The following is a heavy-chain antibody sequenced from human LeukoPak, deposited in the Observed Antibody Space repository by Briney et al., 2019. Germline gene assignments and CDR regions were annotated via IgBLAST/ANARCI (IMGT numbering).Heavy chain of an antibody. J-gene: IGHJ4*02. V-gene: IGHV3-7*01. CDR3: ARLGEKADFDY. Sequence: GGSLRLSCAASGFTFSSYSMNWVRQAPGKGLEWVANIKQDGSESYSVDSVKDRFTFSRDNAKNSLYLQINSLRAEDTAVYYCARLGEKADFDYWGQGTLVTVSS. CDR1: GFTFSSYS. CDR2: IKQDGSES. D-gene: IGHD3-16*01.